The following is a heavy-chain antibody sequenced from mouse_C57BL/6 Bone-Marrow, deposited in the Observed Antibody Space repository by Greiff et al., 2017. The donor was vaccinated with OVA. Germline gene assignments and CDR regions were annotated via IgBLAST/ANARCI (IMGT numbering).Heavy chain of an antibody. CDR2: INPGSGGT. CDR3: ARVKDG. D-gene: IGHD2-3*01. CDR1: GYAFTNYL. J-gene: IGHJ4*01. V-gene: IGHV1-54*01. Sequence: VQLQQSGAELVRPGTSVKVSCKASGYAFTNYLIEWVKQRPGQGLEWIGEINPGSGGTNYNEKFKGKATLTADKSSRTAYMQLSSLTTEDSAVYFCARVKDGWGQGTSVTVSS.